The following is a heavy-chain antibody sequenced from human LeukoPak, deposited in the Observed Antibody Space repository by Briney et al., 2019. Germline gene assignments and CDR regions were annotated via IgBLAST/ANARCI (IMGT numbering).Heavy chain of an antibody. CDR3: ARDRYYYDSSGYYWVQPFDY. Sequence: GGSLRLSCAASGFTFSSYSMNWVRQAPGKGLGWVSSISSSSSYIYYADSVKGRFTISRDNAKNSLYLQMNSLRAEDTAVYYCARDRYYYDSSGYYWVQPFDYWGQGTLVTVSS. CDR1: GFTFSSYS. V-gene: IGHV3-21*01. CDR2: ISSSSSYI. D-gene: IGHD3-22*01. J-gene: IGHJ4*02.